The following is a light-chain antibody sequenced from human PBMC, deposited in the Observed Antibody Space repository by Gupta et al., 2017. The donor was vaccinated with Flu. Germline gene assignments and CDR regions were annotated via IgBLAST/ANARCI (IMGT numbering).Light chain of an antibody. CDR2: RNRDGSH. CDR1: SGHSGYT. J-gene: IGLJ2*01. CDR3: QNWGTGIQV. Sequence: QVVLTQSPSASASLGASVRLTCTLSSGHSGYTIAWHQQQPEKGPRSLMRRNRDGSHKKGDGISDRFYGSSSAAARSITISSLQSEDESYYYSQNWGTGIQVFGGGTKLTVL. V-gene: IGLV4-69*01.